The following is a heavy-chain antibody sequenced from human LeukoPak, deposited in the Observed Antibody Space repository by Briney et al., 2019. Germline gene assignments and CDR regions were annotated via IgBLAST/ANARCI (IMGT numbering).Heavy chain of an antibody. V-gene: IGHV3-30*04. CDR1: GFTLSNYA. J-gene: IGHJ4*02. D-gene: IGHD1-26*01. CDR3: GGTVGNRPDC. Sequence: GRSLRLSCAASGFTLSNYAMHWVRQAPGNGREWVAVISNDGSDKYYADSVKGPFTISRDNSKNFVYLQMKSLTAEDTAVYYCGGTVGNRPDCWGQGTLVTVSS. CDR2: ISNDGSDK.